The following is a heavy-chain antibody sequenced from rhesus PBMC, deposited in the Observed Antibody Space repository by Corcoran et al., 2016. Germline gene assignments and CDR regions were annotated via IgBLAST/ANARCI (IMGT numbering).Heavy chain of an antibody. V-gene: IGHV4-169*01. CDR3: ARTGSWNAPNY. CDR2: IYGSGSST. J-gene: IGHJ4*01. D-gene: IGHD6-25*01. CDR1: GGSILSSY. Sequence: QLQLQESGPGLVKPSETLSVTCAVSGGSILSSYWSWIRQAPGKGLEWIGYIYGSGSSTNYNPSLKSRVTLSVDTSKNQLSLKLSSVTAADTAVYYCARTGSWNAPNYWGQGVLVTVSS.